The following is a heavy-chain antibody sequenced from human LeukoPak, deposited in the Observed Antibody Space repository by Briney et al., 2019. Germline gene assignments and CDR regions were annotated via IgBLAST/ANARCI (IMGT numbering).Heavy chain of an antibody. V-gene: IGHV3-64*01. CDR3: ARDRFGEYNDY. Sequence: GESLRLSCAASGFSFTTYWMSWVRQAPGKGLEYVSAISSNGGSTYYANSVKGRFTISRDNSKNTLYLQMGSLRAEDMAVYYCARDRFGEYNDYWGQGTLVTVSS. D-gene: IGHD3-10*01. CDR1: GFSFTTYW. CDR2: ISSNGGST. J-gene: IGHJ4*02.